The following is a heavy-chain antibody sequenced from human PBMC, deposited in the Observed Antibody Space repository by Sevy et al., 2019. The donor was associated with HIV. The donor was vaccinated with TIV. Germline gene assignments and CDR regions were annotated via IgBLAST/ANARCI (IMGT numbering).Heavy chain of an antibody. J-gene: IGHJ4*02. Sequence: GGSLRLSCAASGFTFSSYAMHWVRQAPGKGLEWVAVISYDGSNKYYADSVKGRFTISRDNSKNTLYLQMNSLRAEDTAVYYCARDLPSKSIAARPEGFDYWGQGTLVIVSS. CDR1: GFTFSSYA. CDR2: ISYDGSNK. CDR3: ARDLPSKSIAARPEGFDY. D-gene: IGHD6-6*01. V-gene: IGHV3-30-3*01.